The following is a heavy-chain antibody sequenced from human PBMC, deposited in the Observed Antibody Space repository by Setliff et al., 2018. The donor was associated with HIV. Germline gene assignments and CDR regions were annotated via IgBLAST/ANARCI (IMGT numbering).Heavy chain of an antibody. CDR1: GFNFLAHW. Sequence: PGESLKISCQCSGFNFLAHWIGWVRQAPEKGLEWMGIVYPGDSDTRYNPSFEGQVTVSADKTITTAYLQLTSLKASDTAMYFCARLPYYVSGGVFDHWGKGTQVTVSS. J-gene: IGHJ4*02. D-gene: IGHD3-10*01. CDR3: ARLPYYVSGGVFDH. CDR2: VYPGDSDT. V-gene: IGHV5-51*01.